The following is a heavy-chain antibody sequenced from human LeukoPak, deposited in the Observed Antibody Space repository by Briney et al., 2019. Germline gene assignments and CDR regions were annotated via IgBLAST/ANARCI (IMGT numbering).Heavy chain of an antibody. J-gene: IGHJ6*03. CDR3: ARGRQYSGYDSYYYYYMDV. V-gene: IGHV4-4*07. CDR1: GGSISSYY. D-gene: IGHD5-12*01. CDR2: IYTSGST. Sequence: PSETLSLTCTVSGGSISSYYWSWIRQPAGKGLEWIGRIYTSGSTNYNPSLKSRVTMSVDTSKNQFSLKLNSVTAADTAVYYCARGRQYSGYDSYYYYYMDVWGKGTTVTVSS.